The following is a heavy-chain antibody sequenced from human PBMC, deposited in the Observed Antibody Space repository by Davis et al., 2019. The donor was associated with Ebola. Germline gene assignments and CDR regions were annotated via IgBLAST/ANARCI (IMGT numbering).Heavy chain of an antibody. CDR1: GYSFTNYW. CDR3: ARLPDRSGYQYYFDY. J-gene: IGHJ4*02. CDR2: IYSGDSDT. Sequence: KVSCKGSGYSFTNYWIAWVRQMPGKGPEWMGIIYSGDSDTRYSPSFEGQVTISVDRSISTAYLQWGSLKASDTAMYFCARLPDRSGYQYYFDYWGQGTLVTV. D-gene: IGHD3-22*01. V-gene: IGHV5-51*01.